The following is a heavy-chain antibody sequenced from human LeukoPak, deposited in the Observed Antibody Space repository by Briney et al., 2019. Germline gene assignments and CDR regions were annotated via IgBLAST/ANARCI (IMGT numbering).Heavy chain of an antibody. CDR1: GYTFTSYY. J-gene: IGHJ4*02. Sequence: ASVKVSCKASGYTFTSYYMHWVRQAPGQGLEWMGIINPSGGSTSYAQKFQGRVTMTRDMSTSTVYMELSSLRSEDTAVYYCAREGWDLLLSHYFDYWGQGTLVTVSS. V-gene: IGHV1-46*01. CDR2: INPSGGST. D-gene: IGHD1-26*01. CDR3: AREGWDLLLSHYFDY.